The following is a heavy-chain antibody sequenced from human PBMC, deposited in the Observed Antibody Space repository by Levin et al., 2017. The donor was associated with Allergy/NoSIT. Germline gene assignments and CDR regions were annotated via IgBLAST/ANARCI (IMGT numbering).Heavy chain of an antibody. CDR1: GGSFSGYY. D-gene: IGHD6-13*01. J-gene: IGHJ5*02. CDR3: ASGGAAGSLTWFDP. CDR2: INHSGST. V-gene: IGHV4-34*01. Sequence: ESLKISCAVYGGSFSGYYWSWIRQPPGKGLEWIGEINHSGSTNYNPSLKSRVTISVDTSKNQFSLKLSSVTAADTAVYYCASGGAAGSLTWFDPWGQGTLVTVSS.